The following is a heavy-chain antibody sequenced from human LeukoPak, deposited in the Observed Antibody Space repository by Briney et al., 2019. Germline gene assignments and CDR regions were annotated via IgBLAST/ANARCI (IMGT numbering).Heavy chain of an antibody. CDR1: GFTFSSYW. Sequence: PGGSLRLSCVASGFTFSSYWMTWVRQAPGKGLEWVANIKTDGSLTYYVDSVKGRFTISRDNAKNSLYLQMNSLRAKDTAVYYCARDLNWETYWGQGTLVSVSS. CDR3: ARDLNWETY. V-gene: IGHV3-7*01. J-gene: IGHJ4*02. D-gene: IGHD7-27*01. CDR2: IKTDGSLT.